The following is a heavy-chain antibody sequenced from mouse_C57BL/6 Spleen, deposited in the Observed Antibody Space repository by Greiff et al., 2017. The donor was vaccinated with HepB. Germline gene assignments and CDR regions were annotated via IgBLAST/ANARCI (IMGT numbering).Heavy chain of an antibody. CDR3: TKSYDYDVGFAY. V-gene: IGHV14-4*01. J-gene: IGHJ3*01. CDR1: GFNIKDDY. CDR2: IDPENGDT. D-gene: IGHD2-4*01. Sequence: EVKLVESGAELVRPGASVKLSCTASGFNIKDDYMHWVKQRPEQGLEWIGWIDPENGDTEYASKFQGKATITADTSSNTAYLQLSSLTSEDTAVYYCTKSYDYDVGFAYWGQGTLVTVSA.